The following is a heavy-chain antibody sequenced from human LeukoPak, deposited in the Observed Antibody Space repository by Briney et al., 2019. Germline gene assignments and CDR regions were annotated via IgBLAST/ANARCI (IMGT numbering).Heavy chain of an antibody. CDR3: ASGYDSSGYRLVFDY. CDR2: INPNSGGT. V-gene: IGHV1-2*02. Sequence: ASVKVSCKASGYTFTGYYMHWVRQAPGQGLEWMGWINPNSGGTNYAQKFQGRVTMTRDTPISTAYMELSRLRSDDTAVYYCASGYDSSGYRLVFDYWGQGTLVTVSS. J-gene: IGHJ4*02. CDR1: GYTFTGYY. D-gene: IGHD3-22*01.